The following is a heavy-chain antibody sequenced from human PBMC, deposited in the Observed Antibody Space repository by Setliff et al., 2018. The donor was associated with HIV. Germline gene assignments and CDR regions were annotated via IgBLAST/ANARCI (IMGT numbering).Heavy chain of an antibody. V-gene: IGHV5-51*01. CDR3: ARNPNSFHPIDS. CDR1: GHNFSNYW. Sequence: PGESLKISCKGSGHNFSNYWIGWVRQMPGKGLEWMGIVYPGDSDIRYSPGFQDQVTVSADKSISTAYLQWNSLKASDTAMYYCARNPNSFHPIDSWGQGTLVTVS. D-gene: IGHD2-15*01. CDR2: VYPGDSDI. J-gene: IGHJ4*02.